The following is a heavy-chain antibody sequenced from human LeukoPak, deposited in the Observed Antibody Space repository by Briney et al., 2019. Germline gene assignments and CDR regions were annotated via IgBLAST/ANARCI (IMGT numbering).Heavy chain of an antibody. CDR1: GGTFSSYA. CDR3: ARVPSSHRYYFDY. D-gene: IGHD6-13*01. J-gene: IGHJ4*02. V-gene: IGHV1-69*13. Sequence: PGASVKVSCKASGGTFSSYAISWVRQAPGQGLEWMGGIIPIFGTANYAQKFQGRVTITADESTSTAYMELSSLKSEDTAVYYCARVPSSHRYYFDYWGQGTLVTVSS. CDR2: IIPIFGTA.